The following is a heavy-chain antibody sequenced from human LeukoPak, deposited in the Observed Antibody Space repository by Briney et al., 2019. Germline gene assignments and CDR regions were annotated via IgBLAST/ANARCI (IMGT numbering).Heavy chain of an antibody. Sequence: PSETLSLTCTVSGGSISSSNYYWGWIRQPPGKGLEWIGSIYYSGSTYYNPSLKSRVTISVDTSKDQFSLKLSSVTAADAAVYYCAVGTVAGYNWFDPWGQGTPVTVSS. D-gene: IGHD6-19*01. J-gene: IGHJ5*02. CDR3: AVGTVAGYNWFDP. CDR2: IYYSGST. V-gene: IGHV4-39*01. CDR1: GGSISSSNYY.